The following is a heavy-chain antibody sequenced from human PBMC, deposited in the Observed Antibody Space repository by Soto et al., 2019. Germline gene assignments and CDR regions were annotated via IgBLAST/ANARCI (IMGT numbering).Heavy chain of an antibody. CDR3: ARVPPHAKTQLDYGMAV. D-gene: IGHD2-2*01. J-gene: IGHJ6*02. V-gene: IGHV3-23*01. CDR1: GFTFRNYT. CDR2: ISARGGSA. Sequence: GGSLRLSCAASGFTFRNYTMNWVRQAPGKGLEWVSLISARGGSAYYADSVKGRFTISRDNSKNTLYLQMNSLRAEDPGVYDCARVPPHAKTQLDYGMAVWGQGTAGTVSS.